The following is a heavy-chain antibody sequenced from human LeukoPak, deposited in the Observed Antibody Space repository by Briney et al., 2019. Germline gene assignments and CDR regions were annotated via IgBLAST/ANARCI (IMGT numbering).Heavy chain of an antibody. D-gene: IGHD5-18*01. CDR3: ARDYVDTAMVGFDY. CDR2: IYYSGST. J-gene: IGHJ4*02. V-gene: IGHV4-39*07. CDR1: GGSISSSSYY. Sequence: SETLSLTCTVSGGSISSSSYYWGWIRQPPGKGLEWIGSIYYSGSTYYNPSLKSRVTISVDTSKNQFSLKLSSVTAADTAVYYCARDYVDTAMVGFDYWGQGTLVTVSS.